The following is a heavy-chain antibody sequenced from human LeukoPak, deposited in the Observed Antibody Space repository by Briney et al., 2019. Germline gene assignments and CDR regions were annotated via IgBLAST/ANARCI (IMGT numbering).Heavy chain of an antibody. V-gene: IGHV4-4*02. CDR3: ASRAYYDSSGLDY. D-gene: IGHD3-22*01. CDR2: IYHSGST. Sequence: SETLSLTCAVSGGSISSSNWWSWVRQPPGKGLEWIGEIYHSGSTNYNPSLKSRVTISIGTSKKHFSLKLSSVTAADTAVYYCASRAYYDSSGLDYWGQGILVTVSS. J-gene: IGHJ4*02. CDR1: GGSISSSNW.